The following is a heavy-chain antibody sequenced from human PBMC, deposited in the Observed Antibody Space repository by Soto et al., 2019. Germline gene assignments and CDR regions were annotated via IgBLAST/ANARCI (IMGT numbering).Heavy chain of an antibody. CDR1: GFTFNTYW. CDR2: ISGDGGST. J-gene: IGHJ6*02. D-gene: IGHD6-13*01. Sequence: PGGSLRLSCAASGFTFNTYWMSWVRQAPGKGLEWVSVISGDGGSTYYADSVKGRFTISRDNSKNTLYLQMNSLRAEDTAVYYCARRPAAYYYYGMDVWGQGTTVTVSS. CDR3: ARRPAAYYYYGMDV. V-gene: IGHV3-23*01.